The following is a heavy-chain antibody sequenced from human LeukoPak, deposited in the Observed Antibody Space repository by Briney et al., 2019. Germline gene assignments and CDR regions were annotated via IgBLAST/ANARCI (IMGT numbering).Heavy chain of an antibody. D-gene: IGHD3-3*01. CDR1: GGSISSGGYS. J-gene: IGHJ3*02. CDR3: ARETYYDFWSGYYTGAFDI. Sequence: PSQTLSLTCAVSGGSISSGGYSWSWIRQPPGKRLEWIRYIYHSGSTYYNPSLKSRVTISVDRSKNQFSLKLSSVTAADTAVYYCARETYYDFWSGYYTGAFDIWGQGTMVTVSS. CDR2: IYHSGST. V-gene: IGHV4-30-2*01.